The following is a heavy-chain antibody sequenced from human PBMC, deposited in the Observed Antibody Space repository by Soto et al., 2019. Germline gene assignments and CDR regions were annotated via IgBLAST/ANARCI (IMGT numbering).Heavy chain of an antibody. CDR2: TYYRSKWYN. CDR3: ARGESDSYGYLDWFDP. V-gene: IGHV6-1*01. Sequence: SQTLSLTCAISGDSVSGNSAAWGCISHSGSRCLEWLGRTYYRSKWYNDYAVSVKSRITINPDTSKNQFSLQLNSVTPEDTAVYYCARGESDSYGYLDWFDPWGQGTLVTVSS. D-gene: IGHD5-18*01. J-gene: IGHJ5*02. CDR1: GDSVSGNSAA.